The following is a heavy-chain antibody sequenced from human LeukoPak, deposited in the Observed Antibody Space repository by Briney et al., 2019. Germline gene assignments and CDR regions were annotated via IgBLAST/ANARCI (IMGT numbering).Heavy chain of an antibody. J-gene: IGHJ4*02. CDR2: IRSSSSTM. CDR1: GFTFSSYS. CDR3: ARADYYGSGNYYTSDY. Sequence: PGGSLRLSCAASGFTFSSYSMNWVRQAPGKGLEWVSYIRSSSSTMYYADSVKGRFTISRDNAKNSLYLQMNSPRAEDTAVYYCARADYYGSGNYYTSDYWGQGTLVTVSS. V-gene: IGHV3-48*01. D-gene: IGHD3-10*01.